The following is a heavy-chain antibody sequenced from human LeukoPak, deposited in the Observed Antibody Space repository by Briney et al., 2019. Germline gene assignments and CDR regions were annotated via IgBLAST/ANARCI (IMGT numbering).Heavy chain of an antibody. Sequence: SVKVSCKASGGTFSSYAISWVRQTPGQGLEWMGGIIPIFGTANYAQKFQGRVTITADESTSTAYMELSSLRSEDTAVYYCARGVAEPTIFGRDWIEERNFDYWGQGTLVTVSS. V-gene: IGHV1-69*13. CDR2: IIPIFGTA. CDR1: GGTFSSYA. D-gene: IGHD3-3*01. J-gene: IGHJ4*02. CDR3: ARGVAEPTIFGRDWIEERNFDY.